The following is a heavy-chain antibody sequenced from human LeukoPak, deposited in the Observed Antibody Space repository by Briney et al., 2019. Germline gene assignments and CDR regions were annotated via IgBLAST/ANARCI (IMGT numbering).Heavy chain of an antibody. J-gene: IGHJ6*02. CDR2: IYNSGNT. Sequence: SETLSLTCTVSGGSINNYYWSWIRQPPGKGLEWIGYIYNSGNTNSNPSLKSRVTISLDTSKNQFSLKLSSVTAADTAVYYCARVVLGYYYAMDVWGQGTMVTVSS. CDR1: GGSINNYY. V-gene: IGHV4-59*01. CDR3: ARVVLGYYYAMDV. D-gene: IGHD4/OR15-4a*01.